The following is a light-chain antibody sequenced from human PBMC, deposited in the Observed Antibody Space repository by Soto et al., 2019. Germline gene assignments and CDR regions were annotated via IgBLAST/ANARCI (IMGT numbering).Light chain of an antibody. V-gene: IGLV1-44*01. CDR3: AAWDDSLKV. CDR2: SNN. Sequence: QAVVTQPPSASGTPGQRVTIFCSGSSSNIGSNTVNWYQQLPGTAPKLLIYSNNQRPSGVPDRFSGSKSGTSASLAISGLQSEDEADYYCAAWDDSLKVFGGGTKLTVL. CDR1: SSNIGSNT. J-gene: IGLJ2*01.